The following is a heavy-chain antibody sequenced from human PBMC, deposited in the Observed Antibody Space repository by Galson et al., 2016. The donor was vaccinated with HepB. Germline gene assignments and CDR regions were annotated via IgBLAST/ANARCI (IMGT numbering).Heavy chain of an antibody. V-gene: IGHV3-30*18. CDR1: GFTFSDWD. Sequence: SLRLSCAASGFTFSDWDFHWVRQAPGKGLDWVAVMSHDGSHIFYVDSVKGRFSISRDNSKNTLYLQMNSLRDEDTAVYYCAKDHGNRWLNNWFDPWGQGTLVTVSS. CDR3: AKDHGNRWLNNWFDP. CDR2: MSHDGSHI. J-gene: IGHJ5*02. D-gene: IGHD6-19*01.